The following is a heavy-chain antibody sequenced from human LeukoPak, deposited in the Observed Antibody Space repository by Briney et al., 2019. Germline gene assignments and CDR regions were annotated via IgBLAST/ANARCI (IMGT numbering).Heavy chain of an antibody. CDR3: ARGKWQTVPFDC. V-gene: IGHV3-11*01. D-gene: IGHD5-12*01. J-gene: IGHJ4*02. CDR1: GFTFSDYY. CDR2: ISSSASTI. Sequence: PGGSLRLSCVASGFTFSDYYMSWIRQAPGKGLEWISYISSSASTIYYTDSVKGRFTISRDNAKNSLYLQMNSLRDDDTAVYYCARGKWQTVPFDCWGQGTLSLSPQ.